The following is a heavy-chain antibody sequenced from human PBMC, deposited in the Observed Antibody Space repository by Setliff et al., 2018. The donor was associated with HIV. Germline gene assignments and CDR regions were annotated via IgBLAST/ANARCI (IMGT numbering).Heavy chain of an antibody. V-gene: IGHV4-4*07. CDR2: VHNSAGS. D-gene: IGHD3-22*01. Sequence: SETLSLTCAVSGDSVSGYYWSWIRQPAGRGLEWIGRVHNSAGSNYNPSLKSRVTMSVDTAKNQLSLKLTAVSAAGTAVYYCARDRIEVLADSPHDVFDIWGRGIMVTVSS. CDR1: GDSVSGYY. J-gene: IGHJ3*02. CDR3: ARDRIEVLADSPHDVFDI.